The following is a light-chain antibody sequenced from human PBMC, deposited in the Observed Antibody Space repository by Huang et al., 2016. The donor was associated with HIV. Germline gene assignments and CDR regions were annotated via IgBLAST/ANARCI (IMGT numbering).Light chain of an antibody. J-gene: IGKJ2*01. CDR2: AAS. CDR1: QTVDMY. V-gene: IGKV1-39*01. CDR3: QQTYNVPRT. Sequence: DIQMTQSPSSLSASLGDRVTMSGRASQTVDMYLNWYQQKPGRAPKLLIYAASNLQSDVPSRFSGTGSGTNFTLNISSLQPEDFVIYFCQQTYNVPRTFGQGTALEIK.